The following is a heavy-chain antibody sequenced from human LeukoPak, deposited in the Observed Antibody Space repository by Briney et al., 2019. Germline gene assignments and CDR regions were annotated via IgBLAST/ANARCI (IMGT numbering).Heavy chain of an antibody. CDR2: MNPNSGNT. D-gene: IGHD3-3*01. Sequence: GASVKVSCKASGYTFTSYDINWVQQATGQGLEWMGWMNPNSGNTGYAQKFQGRVTMTRNTSISTAYMELSSLRSEDTAVYYCARVERYDFWSGYYTPYYYYGMDVWGQGTTVTVSS. CDR3: ARVERYDFWSGYYTPYYYYGMDV. CDR1: GYTFTSYD. V-gene: IGHV1-8*01. J-gene: IGHJ6*02.